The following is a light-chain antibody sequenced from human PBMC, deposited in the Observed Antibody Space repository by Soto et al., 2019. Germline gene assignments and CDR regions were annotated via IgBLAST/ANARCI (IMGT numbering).Light chain of an antibody. CDR1: QGFSSW. J-gene: IGKJ1*01. CDR2: AAS. Sequence: DIQRTQSPASVSASVGASFTITSGASQGFSSWLCWYQQKXGKTPXXLXYAASSLQRGGPSRFSGSGSGTDFTRTISSLQPEDFATYYGQQSYSTPRTFGQGTKVDIK. CDR3: QQSYSTPRT. V-gene: IGKV1-12*01.